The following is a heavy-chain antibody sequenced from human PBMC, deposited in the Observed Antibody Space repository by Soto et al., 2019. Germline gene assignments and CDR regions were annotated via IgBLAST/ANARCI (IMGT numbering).Heavy chain of an antibody. CDR1: GGTFSSYA. CDR2: IIPIFGTA. Sequence: ASVKVSFKASGGTFSSYAISWVRQAPGQGLEWMGGIIPIFGTADYAQKFQGRVTITADKSTSTAYMELSSLRSEDTAVYYCARGGDIVLMVYAMGYYGMDVWGQGTTVTVSS. J-gene: IGHJ6*02. V-gene: IGHV1-69*06. D-gene: IGHD2-8*01. CDR3: ARGGDIVLMVYAMGYYGMDV.